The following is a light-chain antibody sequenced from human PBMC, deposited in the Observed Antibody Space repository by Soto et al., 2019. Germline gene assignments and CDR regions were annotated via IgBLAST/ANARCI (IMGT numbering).Light chain of an antibody. J-gene: IGKJ2*01. V-gene: IGKV3-11*01. CDR3: QQRSNWPPYT. CDR1: QSVSNY. Sequence: EIVLTQSPATLSLSPGERATLSCRASQSVSNYLAWYQQKPGQAPRLLIYDTSNRATGIPARFSGSGSGTHFTLTSNSRESEDSALYYCQQRSNWPPYTFGQGTKLEI. CDR2: DTS.